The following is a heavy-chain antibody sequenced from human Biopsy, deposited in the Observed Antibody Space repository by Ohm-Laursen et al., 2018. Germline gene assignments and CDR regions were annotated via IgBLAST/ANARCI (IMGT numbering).Heavy chain of an antibody. CDR3: APQTPRDPDILTGAYHYDMVV. D-gene: IGHD3-9*01. V-gene: IGHV1-69*13. Sequence: PVKVSCQVSGGPFRNSAISWGRQAPGQGLEWMGGVIPFFCTVNYAQNFQGRLTITADEFTDTAYMELRSLRSEDTAVYYCAPQTPRDPDILTGAYHYDMVVWGQGTTVTVSS. CDR1: GGPFRNSA. CDR2: VIPFFCTV. J-gene: IGHJ6*02.